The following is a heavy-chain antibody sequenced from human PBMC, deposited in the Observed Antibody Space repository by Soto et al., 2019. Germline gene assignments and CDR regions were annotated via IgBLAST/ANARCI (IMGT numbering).Heavy chain of an antibody. D-gene: IGHD5-18*01. J-gene: IGHJ6*02. CDR1: GYTFTSYD. V-gene: IGHV1-2*02. CDR2: INPNSGGT. CDR3: ARDTAMFDYYYGMDV. Sequence: ASVKVSCKASGYTFTSYDINWVRQATGQGLEWMGGINPNSGGTNYAQKFQGRVTMTRDTSISTAYMELSRLRSDDTAVYYCARDTAMFDYYYGMDVWGQGTTVTVSS.